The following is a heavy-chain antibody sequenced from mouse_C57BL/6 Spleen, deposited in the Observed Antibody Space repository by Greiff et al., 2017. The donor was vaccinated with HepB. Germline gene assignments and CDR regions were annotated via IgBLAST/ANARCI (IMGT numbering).Heavy chain of an antibody. CDR2: ISYDGSN. V-gene: IGHV3-6*01. Sequence: VQLKESGPGLVKPSQSLSLTCSVTGYSITSGYYWNWIRQFPGNKLEWMGYISYDGSNNYNPSLKNRISITRDTSKNQFFLKLNSVTTEDTATYYCARGGITPWYFDVWGTGTTVTVSS. CDR1: GYSITSGYY. D-gene: IGHD1-1*01. J-gene: IGHJ1*03. CDR3: ARGGITPWYFDV.